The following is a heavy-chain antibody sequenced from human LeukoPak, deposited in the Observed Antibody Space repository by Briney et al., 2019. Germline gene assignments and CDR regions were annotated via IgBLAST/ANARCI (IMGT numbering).Heavy chain of an antibody. CDR2: IRYDGSNK. J-gene: IGHJ4*02. V-gene: IGHV3-30*02. CDR3: AKEGAAYCSSISCYTGWDY. CDR1: GFTFSSYV. Sequence: PGGSLRLSCAASGFTFSSYVMHWVRQAPGKGLEWVAFIRYDGSNKYYADSVKGRFTISRDNSKNTLYLQMNSLRAEDTAVYYCAKEGAAYCSSISCYTGWDYGGQGPLVPVP. D-gene: IGHD2-2*02.